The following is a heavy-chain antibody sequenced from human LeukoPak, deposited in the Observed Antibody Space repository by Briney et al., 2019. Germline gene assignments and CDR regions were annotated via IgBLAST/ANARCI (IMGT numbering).Heavy chain of an antibody. D-gene: IGHD3-3*01. CDR1: GYTFTSYG. V-gene: IGHV1-18*01. CDR3: ARATPYYDFWSGYYSSYGDYFDY. CDR2: ISAYNGNT. J-gene: IGHJ4*02. Sequence: ASVKVSCKASGYTFTSYGISWVRQAPGQGLEWMGWISAYNGNTNYAQKLQGRVTMTTDTSTSTAYMELRSLRSDDTAVYYCARATPYYDFWSGYYSSYGDYFDYWGQGTLVTVSS.